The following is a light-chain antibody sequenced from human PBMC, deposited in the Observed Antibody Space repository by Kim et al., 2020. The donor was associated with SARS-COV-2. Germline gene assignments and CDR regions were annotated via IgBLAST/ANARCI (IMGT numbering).Light chain of an antibody. Sequence: SGSPGQTASITCSGDKLGDKYACWYQQKPGQSPVLVIYQDSKRPSGIPERFSGSNSGNTATLTISGTQAMDEADYYCQAWDSSTLFGGGTQLTVL. CDR2: QDS. V-gene: IGLV3-1*01. CDR3: QAWDSSTL. J-gene: IGLJ2*01. CDR1: KLGDKY.